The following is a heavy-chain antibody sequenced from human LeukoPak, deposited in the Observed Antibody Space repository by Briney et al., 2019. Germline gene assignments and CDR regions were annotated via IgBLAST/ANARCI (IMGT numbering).Heavy chain of an antibody. V-gene: IGHV4-61*01. D-gene: IGHD5-24*01. CDR3: ARGDGYKRIYWYFDL. CDR1: GGSISSGSYY. J-gene: IGHJ2*01. Sequence: SETLSLTCTVAGGSISSGSYYWSWIRQPPGKGLEWIGYIYNSGSTDYNPSLNSRVTISVDTSKNQFSLKLSSVTAADTAVYYCARGDGYKRIYWYFDLWGRGTLVTVSS. CDR2: IYNSGST.